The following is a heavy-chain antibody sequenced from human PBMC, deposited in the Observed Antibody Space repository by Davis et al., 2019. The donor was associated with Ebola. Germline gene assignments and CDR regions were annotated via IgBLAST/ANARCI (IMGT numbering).Heavy chain of an antibody. CDR3: ARAGLDDFWSGYTYYFDY. CDR1: GFTFRAYA. CDR2: IYGGDT. D-gene: IGHD3-3*01. Sequence: GESLKISCAASGFTFRAYAMSWVRQAPGKGLEWVSGIYGGDTHYADSVKGRFTISRDNAKNSLYLQMNSLRAEDTAVYYCARAGLDDFWSGYTYYFDYWGQGTLVTVSS. J-gene: IGHJ4*02. V-gene: IGHV3-23*03.